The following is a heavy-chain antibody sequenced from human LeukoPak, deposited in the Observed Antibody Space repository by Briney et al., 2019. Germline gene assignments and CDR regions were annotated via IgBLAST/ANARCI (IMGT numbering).Heavy chain of an antibody. CDR1: GFTFSDYY. D-gene: IGHD3-3*01. CDR2: ISSSGSTI. Sequence: GGSLRLSCAASGFTFSDYYMSWIRQAPGKGLEWVSYISSSGSTIYYADSVKGRFTISRDNAKNSLYLQMNSLRAEDTAVYYCARGPNGLRFLEWSSRTGWFDPWGQGTLVTVSS. J-gene: IGHJ5*02. CDR3: ARGPNGLRFLEWSSRTGWFDP. V-gene: IGHV3-11*01.